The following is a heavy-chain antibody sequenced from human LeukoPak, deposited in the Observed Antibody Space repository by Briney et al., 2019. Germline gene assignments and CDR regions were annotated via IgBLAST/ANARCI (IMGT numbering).Heavy chain of an antibody. J-gene: IGHJ4*02. V-gene: IGHV3-48*03. CDR1: GFTFSSSE. CDR3: ARLTVTRYFDY. CDR2: ISSGGSTI. D-gene: IGHD4-17*01. Sequence: TGGSLRLSYAASGFTFSSSEMNWVRQAPGKGLEWVSYISSGGSTIYYADSVKGRFTISRDNAKNSLYLQMNSLRAEDTAVYYCARLTVTRYFDYWGQGTLVTVSS.